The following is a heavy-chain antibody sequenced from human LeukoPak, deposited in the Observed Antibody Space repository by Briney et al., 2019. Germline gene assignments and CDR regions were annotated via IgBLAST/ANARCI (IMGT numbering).Heavy chain of an antibody. V-gene: IGHV3-53*01. Sequence: PGGSLSPPFAAPGFPLSSSYMSGGRQAPGKGLEGGSIIYSGGNTYYAHPVQGGFTISRDNSKNTLYLQMNSLRAEDTAMYYCARDGEYIYGLTWGQGTLVTVSS. CDR1: GFPLSSSY. CDR3: ARDGEYIYGLT. D-gene: IGHD5-18*01. CDR2: IYSGGNT. J-gene: IGHJ5*02.